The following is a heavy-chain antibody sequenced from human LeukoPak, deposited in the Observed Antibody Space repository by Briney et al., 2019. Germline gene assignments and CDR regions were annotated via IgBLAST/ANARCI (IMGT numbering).Heavy chain of an antibody. J-gene: IGHJ1*01. CDR3: AXXXXXGXXXAGKGYFQH. CDR2: INPNSGGT. Sequence: ASVKVSFTASGYTFTGYYMHWVRQAPGQGLEWMGWINPNSGGTNYSQKFQGRVTMTRDTAISPAYMELSRLRSDDPAGYYCAXXXXXGXXXAGKGYFQHWGQGTLVTVSS. V-gene: IGHV1-2*02. CDR1: GYTFTGYY. D-gene: IGHD6-19*01.